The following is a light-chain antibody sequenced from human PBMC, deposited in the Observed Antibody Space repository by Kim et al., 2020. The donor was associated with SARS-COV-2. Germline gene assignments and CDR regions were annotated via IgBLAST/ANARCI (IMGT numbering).Light chain of an antibody. V-gene: IGLV3-1*01. J-gene: IGLJ2*01. Sequence: SYELTQPPSVSVSPGQTAIITCSGHKLGDKYTSWYQQRPGQSPVLLIYQDYERPSGIPERFSASNSGNTATLTISGAQAVDEADYYCQTFDSDTVVFGRGTQLTVL. CDR3: QTFDSDTVV. CDR2: QDY. CDR1: KLGDKY.